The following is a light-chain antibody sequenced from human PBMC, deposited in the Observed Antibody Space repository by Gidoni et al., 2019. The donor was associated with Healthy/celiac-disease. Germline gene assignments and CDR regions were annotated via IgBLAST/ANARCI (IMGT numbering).Light chain of an antibody. J-gene: IGKJ4*01. CDR1: QGISNY. Sequence: DIQMTQPPSSLPASAGDRVTITCRASQGISNYLAWFQQKPGKAPTSLIYAASSLQSGVPSKFSGSGSGTDFTLTISSLQAEDVANYYCQQYNSYPLTFGGGTKVEIK. CDR3: QQYNSYPLT. CDR2: AAS. V-gene: IGKV1-16*02.